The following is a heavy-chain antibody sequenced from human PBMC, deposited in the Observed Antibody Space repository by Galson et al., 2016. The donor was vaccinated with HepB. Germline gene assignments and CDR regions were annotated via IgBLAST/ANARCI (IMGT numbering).Heavy chain of an antibody. CDR3: ARDPRKIRYQLLEIYYYYYAIDA. CDR2: ISAYNGNT. CDR1: GYTFTTYG. Sequence: SVKVSCKASGYTFTTYGISWVRQAPGQGLEWMGWISAYNGNTNYAQKLQGRVTMTTDTSTSTAYMELRSLRSDDTAVYYCARDPRKIRYQLLEIYYYYYAIDAWGQGTTVTVSS. V-gene: IGHV1-18*01. J-gene: IGHJ6*02. D-gene: IGHD2-2*01.